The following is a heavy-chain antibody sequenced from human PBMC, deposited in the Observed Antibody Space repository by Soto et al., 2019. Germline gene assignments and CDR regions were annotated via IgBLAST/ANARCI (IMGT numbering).Heavy chain of an antibody. V-gene: IGHV1-18*01. CDR2: ISAYNGNT. J-gene: IGHJ6*02. CDR1: GYLLTTYG. CDR3: ARVGLGSAYYSNGMDV. Sequence: ASVKVSCKASGYLLTTYGITWVRQAPGQGLEWMGWISAYNGNTDYAQKVQGRVTMTTDKSTGTVYTELRNLRSDDTAYYYCARVGLGSAYYSNGMDVWGQGTTVTVSS. D-gene: IGHD3-10*01.